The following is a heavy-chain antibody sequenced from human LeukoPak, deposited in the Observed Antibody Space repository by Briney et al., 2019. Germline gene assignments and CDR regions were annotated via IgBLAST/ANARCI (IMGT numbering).Heavy chain of an antibody. D-gene: IGHD6-13*01. J-gene: IGHJ5*02. V-gene: IGHV4-34*01. CDR3: ARGRITGYSSSWSFDP. CDR2: INRGST. CDR1: GGSFSGYY. Sequence: SETLSLTCAVYGGSFSGYYWSWIRQPPGKGLEWIGEINRGSTNYNPSLKSRVTISVDTSKNQFSLKLSSVTAADTAAYYCARGRITGYSSSWSFDPWGQGTLVTVSS.